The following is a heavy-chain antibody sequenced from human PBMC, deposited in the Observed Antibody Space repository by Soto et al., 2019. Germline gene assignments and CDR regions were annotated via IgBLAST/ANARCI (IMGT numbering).Heavy chain of an antibody. V-gene: IGHV4-30-4*01. CDR3: ARASYDSSTYYLDY. Sequence: QVQLQESGPGLVKPSQTLSLTCTVSGASISSGDYYWTWIRQPPGKGLEWIGSIYYSGSTYYNPSLNSRVTISVDTSNNQFSLKLSSVTADDTAVYYCARASYDSSTYYLDYCGQGTLVPVSS. CDR2: IYYSGST. CDR1: GASISSGDYY. D-gene: IGHD3-22*01. J-gene: IGHJ4*02.